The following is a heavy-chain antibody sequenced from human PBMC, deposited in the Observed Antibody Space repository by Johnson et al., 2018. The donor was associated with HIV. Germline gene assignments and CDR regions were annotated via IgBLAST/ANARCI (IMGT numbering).Heavy chain of an antibody. D-gene: IGHD3-16*02. Sequence: QVQLVESGGGVVQPGRSLRLSCAASGFTFSSYAMHWVRQAPGKGLEWVAVISYDGSNKYYADSVKGRFTISRDNSKNTRALQMNSLRAEDTAVYYCAGGAITFGGVIGGDDAFDIWGQGTMVTVSS. J-gene: IGHJ3*02. CDR2: ISYDGSNK. CDR1: GFTFSSYA. V-gene: IGHV3-30-3*01. CDR3: AGGAITFGGVIGGDDAFDI.